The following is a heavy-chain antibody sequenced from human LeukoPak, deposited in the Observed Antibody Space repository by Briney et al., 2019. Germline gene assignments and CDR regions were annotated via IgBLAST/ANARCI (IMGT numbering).Heavy chain of an antibody. V-gene: IGHV3-53*01. Sequence: GGTLRLSCAASGFTVSSNYMSWVRQAPGKGLEWVSVIYSGGSTYYADSVKGRFTISRDNSKNTLYLQMSSLRTADTAVYYCARDVGDEGNYWGQGTLVTVSS. J-gene: IGHJ4*02. CDR1: GFTVSSNY. CDR2: IYSGGST. D-gene: IGHD3-16*01. CDR3: ARDVGDEGNY.